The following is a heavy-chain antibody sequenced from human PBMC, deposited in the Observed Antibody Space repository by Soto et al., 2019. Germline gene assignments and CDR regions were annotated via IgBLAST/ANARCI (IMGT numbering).Heavy chain of an antibody. Sequence: QVQLQQWGAGLLKPSETLSLTCAVYGGSFSGYYWSWIRQPPGKGLEWIGEINHSGSTNYNPSLKSRVTISVDTSKNQFSLKLSSVTAADTSVYYCARGRGYCSGGSCYYAHDYYYYMDVWGKGTTVTVSS. J-gene: IGHJ6*03. D-gene: IGHD2-15*01. CDR3: ARGRGYCSGGSCYYAHDYYYYMDV. CDR2: INHSGST. V-gene: IGHV4-34*01. CDR1: GGSFSGYY.